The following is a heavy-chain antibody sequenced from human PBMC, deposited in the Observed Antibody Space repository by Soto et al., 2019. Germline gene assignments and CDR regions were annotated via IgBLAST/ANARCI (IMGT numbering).Heavy chain of an antibody. Sequence: QVQLQESCPGLVKPSQTLSLTCTVSGDSVSGGDSYWSWIRQPPGQALEWIGYTSFSGYTSYTPSLKSRVTISVDMSKSQFSLRLTSVTDADTAIYYCVRGGNPYHYATSGPGTFDKWCQGTLVSVSS. CDR1: GDSVSGGDSY. D-gene: IGHD3-22*01. J-gene: IGHJ4*02. CDR2: TSFSGYT. CDR3: VRGGNPYHYATSGPGTFDK. V-gene: IGHV4-30-4*01.